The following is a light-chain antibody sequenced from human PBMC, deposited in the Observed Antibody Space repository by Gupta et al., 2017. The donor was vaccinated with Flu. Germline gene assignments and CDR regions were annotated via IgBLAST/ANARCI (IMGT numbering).Light chain of an antibody. CDR1: QAATSF. CDR2: AAS. V-gene: IGKV1-9*01. Sequence: LQLTQSPSFLSASVGDRVTITCRASQAATSFLAWYQQKPGKAPNLLIYAASTLQTGVPSRFSGSGSGTEFTLTISSLQPEDFATYYCQQLAVYPFTFGPGTKVDIK. J-gene: IGKJ3*01. CDR3: QQLAVYPFT.